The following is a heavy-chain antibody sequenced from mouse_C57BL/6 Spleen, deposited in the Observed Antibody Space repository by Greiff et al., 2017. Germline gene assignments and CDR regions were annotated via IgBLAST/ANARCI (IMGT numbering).Heavy chain of an antibody. J-gene: IGHJ4*01. D-gene: IGHD1-1*01. V-gene: IGHV2-4*01. CDR2: IWSGGST. CDR1: GFSLTSYG. CDR3: AKDYYYGSRNAMDY. Sequence: QVQLKESGPGLVQPSQSLSITCTVSGFSLTSYGVHWVRQPPGKGLEWLGVIWSGGSTDYNAAFISRLSISKDNSKSQVFFKMNSLQADDTAIYYCAKDYYYGSRNAMDYWGQGTSVTVSS.